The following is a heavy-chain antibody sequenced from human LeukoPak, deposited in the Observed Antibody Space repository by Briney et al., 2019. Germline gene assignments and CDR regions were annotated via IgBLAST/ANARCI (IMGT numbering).Heavy chain of an antibody. CDR1: GFTFSSYA. CDR2: ISYDGSNK. Sequence: GGSLRLSCAASGFTFSSYAMHWVRQAPGKGLEWVAVISYDGSNKYYADSVKGRFTISRDDSKNTLYLQMNSLRVEDTAVYYCARDLGLGGYNFDYWGQGTLVTVSS. D-gene: IGHD3-16*01. CDR3: ARDLGLGGYNFDY. V-gene: IGHV3-30-3*01. J-gene: IGHJ4*02.